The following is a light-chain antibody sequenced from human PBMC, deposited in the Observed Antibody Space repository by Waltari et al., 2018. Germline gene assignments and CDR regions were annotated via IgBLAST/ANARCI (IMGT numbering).Light chain of an antibody. J-gene: IGKJ3*01. CDR2: LGS. CDR3: MQALQTPFT. V-gene: IGKV2-28*01. CDR1: QSLLHSNGYNW. Sequence: IVVTQSPLSRPVTPGEAASISCRSSQSLLHSNGYNWLYWYLQKPGQSPQLLIYLGSNRASGVPDRCSGSGSGTDFTLKISRVEAEDVGVYYCMQALQTPFTFGPGTKVDIK.